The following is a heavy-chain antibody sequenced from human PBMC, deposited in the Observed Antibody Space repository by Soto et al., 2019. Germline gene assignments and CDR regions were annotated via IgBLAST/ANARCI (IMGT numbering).Heavy chain of an antibody. Sequence: SETLSLTCTVSGGSISSGDYYWSWIRQPPGKGLEWIGYIYYSGSTYYNPSLKSRVTISVDTSKNQFSLKLSSVTAADTAVYYCARVVGELSNWFDPWGQGTLVT. V-gene: IGHV4-30-4*01. CDR3: ARVVGELSNWFDP. D-gene: IGHD3-10*01. CDR1: GGSISSGDYY. CDR2: IYYSGST. J-gene: IGHJ5*02.